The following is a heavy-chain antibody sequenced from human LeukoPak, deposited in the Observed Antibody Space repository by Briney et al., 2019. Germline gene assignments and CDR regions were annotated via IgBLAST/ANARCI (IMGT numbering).Heavy chain of an antibody. CDR2: ISGDGGST. CDR3: AKDITQWLVAFGFAY. CDR1: GFTFDDYA. V-gene: IGHV3-43*02. J-gene: IGHJ4*02. D-gene: IGHD6-19*01. Sequence: GGSLRLSCAASGFTFDDYAMHWVRQAPGKGLEWVSLISGDGGSTYYADSVKGRFTISRDNSKNSLHLQMNSLRTEDTALYYCAKDITQWLVAFGFAYWGQGTLVTVSS.